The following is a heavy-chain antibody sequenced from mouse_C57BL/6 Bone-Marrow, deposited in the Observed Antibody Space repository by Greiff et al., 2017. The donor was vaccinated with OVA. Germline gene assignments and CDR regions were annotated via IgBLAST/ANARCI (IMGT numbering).Heavy chain of an antibody. CDR3: AHCGSRLYLRY. CDR2: IAPSDSYI. CDR1: GYTFTNYW. Sequence: QVQLQQSGAELVRPGTSVKLSCKASGYTFTNYWMHWVKQRPGQGLEWIGVIAPSDSYINYNQKFKGRATLTVDTSSSTAYMHLSSLTSEDSAVYYCAHCGSRLYLRYWGQGTSLTVSS. J-gene: IGHJ2*02. D-gene: IGHD1-1*01. V-gene: IGHV1-59*01.